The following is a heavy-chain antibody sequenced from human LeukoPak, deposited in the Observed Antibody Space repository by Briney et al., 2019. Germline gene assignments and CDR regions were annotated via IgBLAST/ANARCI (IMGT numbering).Heavy chain of an antibody. V-gene: IGHV4-59*12. CDR1: GRSITNYY. D-gene: IGHD4-23*01. Sequence: SETLSLTCTVSGRSITNYYWSWIRQPPGKGLEWIAYIYYTGSTNYNPSLKSRLTVSLDMSKNHFSLKLTSVTAADTAVYYCVRHDPIGNSQPLGVWGQGTMVTVSS. CDR2: IYYTGST. CDR3: VRHDPIGNSQPLGV. J-gene: IGHJ3*01.